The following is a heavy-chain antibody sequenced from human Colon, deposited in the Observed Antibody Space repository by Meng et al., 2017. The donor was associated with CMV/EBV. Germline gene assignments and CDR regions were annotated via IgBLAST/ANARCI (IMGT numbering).Heavy chain of an antibody. V-gene: IGHV1-18*01. CDR3: AREGVGRWFDP. Sequence: ASVKVSCKTSGYTFTTYGLSWVRQAPGQGLEWMGWISPYRGDTNYAQKFQGRVIMSTDTPTSTAYMELRSLRPDDTAVYYCAREGVGRWFDPWGQGTLVTVSS. J-gene: IGHJ5*02. CDR2: ISPYRGDT. CDR1: GYTFTTYG.